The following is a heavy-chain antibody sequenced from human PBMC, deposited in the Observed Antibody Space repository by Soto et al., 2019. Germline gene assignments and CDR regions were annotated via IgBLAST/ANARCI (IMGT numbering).Heavy chain of an antibody. V-gene: IGHV3-7*01. CDR1: GFTFSHYW. J-gene: IGHJ4*01. Sequence: EVQLVESGGDLVQPGGSLRLSCAVSGFTFSHYWMTWVRQAPGKGLEWVANIKEDGSEKNYVDSVKGRFTTSRDNAKNSRHLQMNYLGAEDTRVCYWARSGSEVDYRGHGTLVIV. D-gene: IGHD2-8*02. CDR3: ARSGSEVDY. CDR2: IKEDGSEK.